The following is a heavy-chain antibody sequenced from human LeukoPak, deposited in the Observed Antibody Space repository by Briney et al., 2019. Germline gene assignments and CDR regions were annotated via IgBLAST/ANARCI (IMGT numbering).Heavy chain of an antibody. J-gene: IGHJ5*02. CDR2: IYYSGST. D-gene: IGHD4-23*01. CDR1: GCSISSGDYY. Sequence: SQALSLTCTVSGCSISSGDYYWSWIRQPPGKGLEWIGYIYYSGSTYYNPSLKSRVTISVDTSKNQFSLKLSSVTAAGTAVYYCARADYGGNPNNWFDPWGQGTLVTVSS. CDR3: ARADYGGNPNNWFDP. V-gene: IGHV4-30-4*01.